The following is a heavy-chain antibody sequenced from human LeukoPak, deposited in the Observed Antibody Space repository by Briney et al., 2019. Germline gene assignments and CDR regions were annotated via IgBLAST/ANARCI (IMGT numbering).Heavy chain of an antibody. Sequence: GGSLRLSCAASGFTFSNYWMSWVRQAPGKGLEWVANIKQDGSEKYYVDSVKGRFTISRDNAKNSLYLQMNSLRAEDTAVYYCARVGPYSSSWYDLYYYYYMDVWGKGTTVTISS. CDR3: ARVGPYSSSWYDLYYYYYMDV. CDR1: GFTFSNYW. J-gene: IGHJ6*03. CDR2: IKQDGSEK. D-gene: IGHD6-13*01. V-gene: IGHV3-7*01.